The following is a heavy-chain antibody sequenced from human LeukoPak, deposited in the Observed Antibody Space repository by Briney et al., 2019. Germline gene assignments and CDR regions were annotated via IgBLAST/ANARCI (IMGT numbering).Heavy chain of an antibody. J-gene: IGHJ5*02. D-gene: IGHD2-2*01. CDR3: ARAPVVPVVPGNPVGLWFDP. V-gene: IGHV4-30-2*01. CDR1: GGSISSGGYS. CDR2: IYHSGST. Sequence: SQTLSLTCAVSGGSISSGGYSWSWIRQPPGKGLEWIGYIYHSGSTYYNPSLKSRVTISVDRSKNQFSLKLSSVTAADTAVYYCARAPVVPVVPGNPVGLWFDPWGQGTLVTVSS.